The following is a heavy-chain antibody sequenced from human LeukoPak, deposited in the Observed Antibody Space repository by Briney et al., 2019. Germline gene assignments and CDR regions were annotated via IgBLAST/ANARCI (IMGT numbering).Heavy chain of an antibody. D-gene: IGHD6-19*01. CDR1: IRPISSYY. V-gene: IGHV4-59*13. J-gene: IGHJ3*02. Sequence: PSDTLSLTCTVSIRPISSYYWIWIRQPPGKGREWIGYNYYSGSTNYNPSLKSRVTISVDTSKNQFSLKLSSVTAADTAVYYCARDIGAVAGGGNDAFDIWGQGTMVTVSS. CDR2: NYYSGST. CDR3: ARDIGAVAGGGNDAFDI.